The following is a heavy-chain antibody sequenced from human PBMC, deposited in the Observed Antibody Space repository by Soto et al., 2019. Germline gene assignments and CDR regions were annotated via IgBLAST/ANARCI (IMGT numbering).Heavy chain of an antibody. CDR3: ARTNYDYVWGSYRFDY. CDR2: ISYSGTT. Sequence: SETLSLTCTVSGGSANSGDYYWSWIRQPPGKGLDWIGYISYSGTTYYKPSLRSRITISLHTSKNQFSLRLASVTAADTAVYYCARTNYDYVWGSYRFDYWGQGTLVTVSS. V-gene: IGHV4-30-4*01. D-gene: IGHD3-16*02. CDR1: GGSANSGDYY. J-gene: IGHJ4*02.